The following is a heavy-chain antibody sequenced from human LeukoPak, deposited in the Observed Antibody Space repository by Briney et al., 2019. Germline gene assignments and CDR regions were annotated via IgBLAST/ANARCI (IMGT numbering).Heavy chain of an antibody. CDR1: GFTFGSYA. Sequence: GGSLRLSCAASGFTFGSYAMYWVRQAPGKGLEWVSGIFGSGGSAHYADSVKGRFTISRDNSKNTVYLQMDSLRVEDTAIYYCARTTTGYSSGRYPAWPIDYWGQGTLVTVSS. CDR2: IFGSGGSA. V-gene: IGHV3-23*01. D-gene: IGHD2-15*01. J-gene: IGHJ4*02. CDR3: ARTTTGYSSGRYPAWPIDY.